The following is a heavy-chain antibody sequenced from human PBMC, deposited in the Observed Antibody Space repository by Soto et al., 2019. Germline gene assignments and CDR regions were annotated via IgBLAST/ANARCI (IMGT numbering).Heavy chain of an antibody. D-gene: IGHD6-6*01. CDR1: GFPFSDYY. J-gene: IGHJ5*02. CDR3: ARGQQLVANWLDP. CDR2: ISSPGSNP. V-gene: IGHV3-11*01. Sequence: QMQLVESGGGLVKPGGSLRLSCAASGFPFSDYYMAWIRQAPGKGLEEIATISSPGSNPYYADSVKGRFTIARDNAQDSLYLEMNNLRAEDTAGYYCARGQQLVANWLDPWGQGILVTVSS.